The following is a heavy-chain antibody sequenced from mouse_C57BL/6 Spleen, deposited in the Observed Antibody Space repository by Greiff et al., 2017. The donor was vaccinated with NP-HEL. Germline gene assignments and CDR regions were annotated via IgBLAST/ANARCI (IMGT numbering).Heavy chain of an antibody. D-gene: IGHD4-1*01. CDR2: ISYSGST. V-gene: IGHV3-1*01. J-gene: IGHJ1*03. CDR3: ARVPNWDGYFDV. CDR1: GYSITSGYD. Sequence: VQLKQSGPGMVKPSQSLSLTCTVTGYSITSGYDWHWIRHFPGNKLEWMGYISYSGSTNYNPSLKSRISITHDTSKNHFFLKLNSVTTEDTATYYWARVPNWDGYFDVWGTGTTVTVSS.